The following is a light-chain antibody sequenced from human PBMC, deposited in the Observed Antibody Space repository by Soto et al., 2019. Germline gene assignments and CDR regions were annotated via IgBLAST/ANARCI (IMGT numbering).Light chain of an antibody. CDR3: QHDNSYSEA. CDR1: QTISSW. Sequence: DIPMTQSPSTLSGSVGDRVTITCRASQTISSWLAWYQQKPGKAPKLLIYKASTLKSGVPSRFSGSGSGTEFTLTISSLLPDDFATYYCQHDNSYSEAFGQGTKVELK. V-gene: IGKV1-5*03. CDR2: KAS. J-gene: IGKJ1*01.